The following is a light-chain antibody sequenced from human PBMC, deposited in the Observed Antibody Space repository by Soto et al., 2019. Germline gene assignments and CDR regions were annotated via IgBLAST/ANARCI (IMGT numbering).Light chain of an antibody. CDR1: QSVSTRY. CDR2: GAS. CDR3: QQDGDSLTWT. V-gene: IGKV3-20*01. J-gene: IGKJ1*01. Sequence: EIVLTQSPGTLSLSPGERATLSCRASQSVSTRYLAWYQQKPGQAPRLLIYGASSRATGIPDRFSGSGSGTDFTITISRLEPEDYAVYYCQQDGDSLTWTCGQGTKVDIK.